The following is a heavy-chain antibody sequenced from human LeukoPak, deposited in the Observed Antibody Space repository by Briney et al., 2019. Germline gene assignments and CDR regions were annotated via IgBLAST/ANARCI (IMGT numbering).Heavy chain of an antibody. CDR1: GGSISSYY. V-gene: IGHV4-4*07. J-gene: IGHJ2*01. CDR2: IYTSGST. Sequence: KSSETLSLTCTVSGGSISSYYWSWIRQPAGKGLEWIGRIYTSGSTNYNPSLKSRVTMSVDTSKNQFSLKLSSVTAADTAVYYCARQPIFRPAAAGAGLWYFDLWGRGTLVTVSS. D-gene: IGHD6-13*01. CDR3: ARQPIFRPAAAGAGLWYFDL.